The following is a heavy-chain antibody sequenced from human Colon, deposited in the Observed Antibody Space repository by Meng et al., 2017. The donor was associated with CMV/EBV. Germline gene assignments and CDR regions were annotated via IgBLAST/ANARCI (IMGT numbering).Heavy chain of an antibody. V-gene: IGHV3-43D*03. D-gene: IGHD3-3*01. CDR1: GFSLGDYA. J-gene: IGHJ5*01. CDR3: VKGGADLKWLLFDS. CDR2: IAWDGDTF. Sequence: GESLTISCAASGFSLGDYAMHWVRQAPGKGLEWVSVIAWDGDTFYYADSVKGRFTISRDVRKNSLYLDMDNVRPEDTAFYYCVKGGADLKWLLFDSWGPGTLVTVSS.